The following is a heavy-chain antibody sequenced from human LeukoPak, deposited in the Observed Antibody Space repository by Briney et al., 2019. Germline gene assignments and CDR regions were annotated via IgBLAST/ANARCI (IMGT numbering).Heavy chain of an antibody. J-gene: IGHJ4*02. CDR3: ARGVEPLAANTLAY. V-gene: IGHV3-53*01. CDR2: LYSDGNT. D-gene: IGHD1-14*01. CDR1: GFPVITND. Sequence: GGSLRLSCAPSGFPVITNDMTWVRQAPGKGLEWVSVLYSDGNTKYADSVQGRFTISRDNSKNTLYLEMNSLSPDDTAVYYCARGVEPLAANTLAYWGQGTLVTVSS.